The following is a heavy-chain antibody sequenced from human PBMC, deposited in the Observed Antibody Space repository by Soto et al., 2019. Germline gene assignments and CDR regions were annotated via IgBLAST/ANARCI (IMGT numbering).Heavy chain of an antibody. Sequence: QVQLVQSGAEVKKPGSSVKVSCKASGGTFSSYTISWVRQAPGQGLEWMGRIIPNLGIANYAQKFKGRVTITEDKSTSTAYMELSSLISEDTAVYYCAREEYYYGSGAFFDYWGQGTLVTVSS. CDR3: AREEYYYGSGAFFDY. V-gene: IGHV1-69*08. CDR1: GGTFSSYT. J-gene: IGHJ4*02. D-gene: IGHD3-10*01. CDR2: IIPNLGIA.